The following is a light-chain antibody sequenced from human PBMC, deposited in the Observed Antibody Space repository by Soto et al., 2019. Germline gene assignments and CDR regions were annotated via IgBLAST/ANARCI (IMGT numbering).Light chain of an antibody. CDR3: QQRANWPLTT. CDR1: QSVSNF. CDR2: DAS. Sequence: EIVLTESPATGSLSTGERAPLSCRASQSVSNFLAWYQQKPGQAPRLLIYDASNRATGIPARFSGSGSGTDFTLTIRSLEPEDFAIYYCQQRANWPLTTFGHGTRLEIK. J-gene: IGKJ5*01. V-gene: IGKV3-11*01.